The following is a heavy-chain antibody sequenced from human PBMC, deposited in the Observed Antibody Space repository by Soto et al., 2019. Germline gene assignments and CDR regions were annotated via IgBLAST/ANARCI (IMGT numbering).Heavy chain of an antibody. V-gene: IGHV3-74*01. D-gene: IGHD3-3*01. CDR1: GFTFSDYW. Sequence: EVQLVESGGGSVQPGGSLRLSCAASGFTFSDYWMHWVRQAPGKGLVWVSRINSDGTSTSHADSVRGRFTISRDNAKNTLYLQMNSLRADDTAVYYCTRDRQAIGVDNLFDPWGQGTLVTVSS. CDR3: TRDRQAIGVDNLFDP. J-gene: IGHJ5*02. CDR2: INSDGTST.